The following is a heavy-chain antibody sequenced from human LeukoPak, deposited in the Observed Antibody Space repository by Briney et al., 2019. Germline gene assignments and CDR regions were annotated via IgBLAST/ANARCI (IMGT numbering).Heavy chain of an antibody. CDR2: IYTSGST. CDR3: ARGVYSSGWYFDY. CDR1: GGSISSGSYY. D-gene: IGHD6-19*01. J-gene: IGHJ4*02. Sequence: SQTLSLTCTVSGGSISSGSYYWSWIRQPAGKGLESIGRIYTSGSTNYNPSLKSRVTISVDTSKNQFSLKLSSVTAADTAVYYCARGVYSSGWYFDYWGQGTLVTVSS. V-gene: IGHV4-61*02.